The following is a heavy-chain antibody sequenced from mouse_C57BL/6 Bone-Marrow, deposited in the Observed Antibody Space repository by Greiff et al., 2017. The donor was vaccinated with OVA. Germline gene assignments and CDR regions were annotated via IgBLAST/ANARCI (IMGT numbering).Heavy chain of an antibody. Sequence: EVMLVESGGDLVKPGGSLKLSCAASGFTFSSSGLSWVRQTPDKRLEWVATISSGGSSTYYPDSVQGRFTSSRDNATNTLYLQMSRLKSEDTAMYDWARGGGLRRSYYVDYWGQGTTLTVSS. CDR1: GFTFSSSG. D-gene: IGHD2-4*01. V-gene: IGHV5-6*01. J-gene: IGHJ2*01. CDR3: ARGGGLRRSYYVDY. CDR2: ISSGGSST.